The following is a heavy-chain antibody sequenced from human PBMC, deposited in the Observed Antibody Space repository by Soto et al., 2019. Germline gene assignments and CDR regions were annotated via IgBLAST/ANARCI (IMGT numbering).Heavy chain of an antibody. CDR1: GGSISSSSYY. CDR3: ARQDGDYLYYFDY. J-gene: IGHJ4*02. Sequence: SETLSLTCTVSGGSISSSSYYWGWIRQPPGKGLEWIGSIYYSGSTYYNPSLKSRVTISVDTSKNQFSLKLSSVTAADTAVYYCARQDGDYLYYFDYWGQGTLVTVSS. V-gene: IGHV4-39*01. D-gene: IGHD4-17*01. CDR2: IYYSGST.